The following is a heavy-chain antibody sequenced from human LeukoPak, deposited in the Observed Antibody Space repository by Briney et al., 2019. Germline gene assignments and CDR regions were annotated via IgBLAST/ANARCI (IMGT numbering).Heavy chain of an antibody. CDR2: ISGSGGST. Sequence: PGGSLRLSCAASGFTFSSYAMSWVRQAPGKGLEWVSAISGSGGSTYYADSVKGRFTISRGNSKNTLYLQMNSLRAEDTAVYYCAKGSYYDFWSGYYLSYYFDYWGQGTLVTVSS. CDR1: GFTFSSYA. J-gene: IGHJ4*02. D-gene: IGHD3-3*01. V-gene: IGHV3-23*01. CDR3: AKGSYYDFWSGYYLSYYFDY.